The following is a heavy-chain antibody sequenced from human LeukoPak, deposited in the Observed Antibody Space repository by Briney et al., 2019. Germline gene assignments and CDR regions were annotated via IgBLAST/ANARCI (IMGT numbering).Heavy chain of an antibody. CDR1: GFTFSSYW. CDR2: IKQDGSEK. CDR3: ARVGGSYWGWFDP. J-gene: IGHJ5*02. V-gene: IGHV3-7*01. D-gene: IGHD1-26*01. Sequence: PGGSPRLSCAASGFTFSSYWMNWVRQAPGKGLEWVANIKQDGSEKYYVDSVKGRLTISRDNAKNSLYLQMNSLRAEDTAVYYCARVGGSYWGWFDPWGQGTLVTVSS.